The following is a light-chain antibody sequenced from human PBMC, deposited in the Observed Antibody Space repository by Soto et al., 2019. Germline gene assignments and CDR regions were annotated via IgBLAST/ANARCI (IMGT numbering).Light chain of an antibody. Sequence: EIVLTQSPGTLSLSPGERATLSCRASQSVSSSYLAWYQQKPGQAPRLLIYGASSRATGIPDRFRGSGSGTDFTLTISRLEPEGFAVYYCQQYGRSPPTFGQGTKVEIK. V-gene: IGKV3-20*01. CDR3: QQYGRSPPT. CDR1: QSVSSSY. CDR2: GAS. J-gene: IGKJ1*01.